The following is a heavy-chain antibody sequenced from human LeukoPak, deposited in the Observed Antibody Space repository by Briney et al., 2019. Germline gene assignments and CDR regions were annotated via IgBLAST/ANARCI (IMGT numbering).Heavy chain of an antibody. CDR3: ARESPFIYYDSSGYLGYYFDY. D-gene: IGHD3-22*01. CDR1: GYTFTSYG. CDR2: ISAYNGNT. J-gene: IGHJ4*02. Sequence: ASVKVSCKASGYTFTSYGISWVRQAPGQGLEWMGWISAYNGNTNYAQKLQGRVTMTTDTSTSTAYMELRSLRSDDTAVYYCARESPFIYYDSSGYLGYYFDYWGQGTLVTVSS. V-gene: IGHV1-18*01.